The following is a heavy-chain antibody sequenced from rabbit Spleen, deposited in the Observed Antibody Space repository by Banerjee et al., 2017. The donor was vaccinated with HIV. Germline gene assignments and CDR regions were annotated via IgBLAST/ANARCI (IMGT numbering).Heavy chain of an antibody. CDR2: IRTGDGNI. CDR3: ARNLLGSGYVSDNL. Sequence: QQLVESGGGLVKPGASLTLTCKASGFSFSSAIFSFSSGYYMCWVRQAPGKGLEWIACIRTGDGNIYYASWAKGRFTISKTSSTTVDLKMTSLTAADTATYFCARNLLGSGYVSDNLWGPGTLVTVS. CDR1: GFSFSSAIFSFSSGYY. V-gene: IGHV1S40*01. D-gene: IGHD1-1*01. J-gene: IGHJ4*01.